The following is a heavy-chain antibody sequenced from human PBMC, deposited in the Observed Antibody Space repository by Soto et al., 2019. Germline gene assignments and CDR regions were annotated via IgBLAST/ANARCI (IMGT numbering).Heavy chain of an antibody. CDR3: ARESITMVRGVDY. V-gene: IGHV3-33*01. J-gene: IGHJ4*02. Sequence: QVQLVESGGGVVQPGRSLRLSCAASGFTFSSYGMHWVRQAPGKGLEWVAVIWYDGSNKYYADSVKGRITISRDNSKNTLYLQMNSLRAEDRAVYYCARESITMVRGVDYWGQGTLVTLSS. CDR1: GFTFSSYG. D-gene: IGHD3-10*01. CDR2: IWYDGSNK.